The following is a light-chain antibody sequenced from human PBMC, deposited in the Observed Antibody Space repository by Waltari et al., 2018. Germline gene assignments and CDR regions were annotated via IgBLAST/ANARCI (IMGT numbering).Light chain of an antibody. V-gene: IGLV4-69*01. J-gene: IGLJ2*01. CDR2: VNNDGSN. CDR1: SGHSNNA. CDR3: QTWGTGIRV. Sequence: QLVLTQSPSASASLGASVKFTCTLSSGHSNNAIAWHQQQTEKGPRYLIKVNNDGSNKKGGGIPELFSGCAPGAQRDRTIASLQSEDEADYYGQTWGTGIRVFGGGTKLTVL.